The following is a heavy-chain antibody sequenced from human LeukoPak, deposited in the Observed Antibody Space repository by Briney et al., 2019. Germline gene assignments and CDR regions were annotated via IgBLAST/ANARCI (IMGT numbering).Heavy chain of an antibody. Sequence: GGSLRLSCAASGFTFSRYWMHWVRQAPGEGLVWVSRIDPDDSGSSYADSVKGRFTISRDNAKNTLWLQMNSLRADDTAVYYCAGVRAGANRAFDGWGQGTVVAVSS. CDR1: GFTFSRYW. J-gene: IGHJ3*01. CDR2: IDPDDSGS. CDR3: AGVRAGANRAFDG. V-gene: IGHV3-74*01. D-gene: IGHD4/OR15-4a*01.